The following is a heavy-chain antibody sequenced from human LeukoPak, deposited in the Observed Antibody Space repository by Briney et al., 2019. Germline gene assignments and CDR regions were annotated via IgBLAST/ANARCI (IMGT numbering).Heavy chain of an antibody. CDR1: GGTFSSYA. J-gene: IGHJ6*02. D-gene: IGHD4-17*01. Sequence: GASVTVSCTASGGTFSSYAISWVRQAPGQGLEWMGGIVPIFGTANYAQKFQGRVTITADESTSTAYMELSSLRSEDTAVYYCARDRNYGDYHPRYYYGMDVWGQGTTVTVSS. CDR3: ARDRNYGDYHPRYYYGMDV. CDR2: IVPIFGTA. V-gene: IGHV1-69*13.